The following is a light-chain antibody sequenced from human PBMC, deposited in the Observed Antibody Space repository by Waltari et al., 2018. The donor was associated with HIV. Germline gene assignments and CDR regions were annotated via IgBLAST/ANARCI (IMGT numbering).Light chain of an antibody. V-gene: IGLV3-21*02. CDR1: HIAATKR. CDR3: QVWDGRGDPVI. J-gene: IGLJ2*01. Sequence: SYVLTQPPSVSVAPGQTARITCGGNHIAATKRVHWYRLNPGQAPVVVIYDDRDRPSGIPDRFSGSSSGDTATLTISRAEAGDEADYYCQVWDGRGDPVIFGGGTKLAVV. CDR2: DDR.